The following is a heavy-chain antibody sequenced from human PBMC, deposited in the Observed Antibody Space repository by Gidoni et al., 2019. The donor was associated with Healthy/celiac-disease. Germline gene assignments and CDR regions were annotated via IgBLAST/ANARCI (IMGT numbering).Heavy chain of an antibody. V-gene: IGHV3-23*04. D-gene: IGHD2-21*02. CDR2: ISGSGGST. Sequence: EVQLVESGGGLVQPGGSMRLSCAASGFTFSSYAMSWVRRAPGKGLEWFSAISGSGGSTYYADSVKGRFPISRDNSKNTLYLQMNSLRAEDTAVYYCASDCGGDCYHAFDIWGQGTMVTVSS. CDR3: ASDCGGDCYHAFDI. J-gene: IGHJ3*02. CDR1: GFTFSSYA.